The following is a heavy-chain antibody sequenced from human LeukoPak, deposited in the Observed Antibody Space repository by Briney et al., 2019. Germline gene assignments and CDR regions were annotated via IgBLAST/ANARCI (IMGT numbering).Heavy chain of an antibody. V-gene: IGHV3-21*04. CDR3: ARVSYYYGSGSSSVAFDI. J-gene: IGHJ3*02. D-gene: IGHD3-10*01. CDR2: ISSSSSYI. CDR1: GFTFSSYS. Sequence: PGGSLRLSCAASGFTFSSYSMNWVRQAPGKGLEWVSSISSSSSYIYYADSVKGRFTISRDNAKNSLYLQMNSLRAEDTAVYYCARVSYYYGSGSSSVAFDIWGQGTMVTVSS.